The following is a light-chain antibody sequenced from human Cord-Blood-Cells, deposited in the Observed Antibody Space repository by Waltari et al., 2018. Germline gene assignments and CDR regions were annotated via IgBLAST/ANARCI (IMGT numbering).Light chain of an antibody. Sequence: DIVMTQSPDSLAVSLGERATINCKSSQSVLYSSNKTNYLAWYQQKPGQPPKLLIYWASTRESGVPDRFSGSGSGTDFTLTISSLQAEDGAVYYCQQYYSTPWTFGQGTKVEIK. V-gene: IGKV4-1*01. CDR1: QSVLYSSNKTNY. CDR3: QQYYSTPWT. CDR2: WAS. J-gene: IGKJ1*01.